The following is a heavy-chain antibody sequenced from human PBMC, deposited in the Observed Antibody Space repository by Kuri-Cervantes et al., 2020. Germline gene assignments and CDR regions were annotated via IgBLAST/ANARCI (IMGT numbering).Heavy chain of an antibody. CDR1: GFTFSSYG. CDR3: VKPSMGYSNYLGNDY. D-gene: IGHD4-11*01. Sequence: GGSLRLSCAASGFTFSSYGMHWVRQAPGKGLEWVAVISYDGSNKYYADSVKGRFTISRDNSKNTLYLQMNSLRAEDTAVYYCVKPSMGYSNYLGNDYWGQGTLVTVSS. CDR2: ISYDGSNK. J-gene: IGHJ4*02. V-gene: IGHV3-30*18.